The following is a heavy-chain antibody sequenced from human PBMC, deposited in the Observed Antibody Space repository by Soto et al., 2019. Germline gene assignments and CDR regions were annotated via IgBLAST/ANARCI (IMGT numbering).Heavy chain of an antibody. J-gene: IGHJ4*02. Sequence: PGGALRVSWTASGCTFSTLAMSWVRQAPGKGQEWVSAISGSGANTYYADSVKGRLTISRDNSKNTVYLQMKSLRAEDTALYYCSKWIPDSRPLPHDFSAQGTLVPVSS. CDR3: SKWIPDSRPLPHDF. CDR2: ISGSGANT. V-gene: IGHV3-23*01. D-gene: IGHD5-18*01. CDR1: GCTFSTLA.